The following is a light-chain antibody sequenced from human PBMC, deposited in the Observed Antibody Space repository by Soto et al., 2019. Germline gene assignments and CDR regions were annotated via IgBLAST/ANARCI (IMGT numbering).Light chain of an antibody. V-gene: IGKV3-15*01. CDR1: QSVSSN. CDR2: HAS. J-gene: IGKJ4*01. Sequence: EIVMTQSPGTLSVSPGERATLSCRTSQSVSSNLAWYQQKPGQAPKLLIDHASTRANGIPARFSGSGSGTEFTLTISSLQSEDFAGYYCQQYNTWPLTFGGGTKVEIK. CDR3: QQYNTWPLT.